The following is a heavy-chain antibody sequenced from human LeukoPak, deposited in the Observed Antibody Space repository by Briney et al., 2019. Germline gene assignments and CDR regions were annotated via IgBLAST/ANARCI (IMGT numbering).Heavy chain of an antibody. Sequence: GRSLRLSCAASGFTFGSYGMHWVRQAPGKGLEWVAVISYDGSNKYYSDSVKGRFTISRDNFKDTLYLQMNSLRAEDSAVYYCAKSRDGILLPPPLTDYWGQGTLVTVSS. D-gene: IGHD3-22*01. V-gene: IGHV3-30*18. CDR1: GFTFGSYG. J-gene: IGHJ4*02. CDR2: ISYDGSNK. CDR3: AKSRDGILLPPPLTDY.